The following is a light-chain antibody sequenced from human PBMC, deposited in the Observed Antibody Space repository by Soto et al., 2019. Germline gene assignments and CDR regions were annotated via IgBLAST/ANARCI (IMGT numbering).Light chain of an antibody. Sequence: EIVLTQSPAPLSLSPGERATLPPAPTESVTIYLAWYQQKPGQAPRLFIYDTSNRATGIPARFSGSGSGTDFTLTISSLEPEDFAVYYCQQSNSWPPRLTFGGGTKVDIK. CDR2: DTS. J-gene: IGKJ4*01. CDR1: ESVTIY. CDR3: QQSNSWPPRLT. V-gene: IGKV3-11*01.